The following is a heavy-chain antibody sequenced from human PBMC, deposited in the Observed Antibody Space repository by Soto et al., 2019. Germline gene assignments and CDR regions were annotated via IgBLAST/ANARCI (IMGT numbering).Heavy chain of an antibody. J-gene: IGHJ4*02. CDR3: ARENQYYDTLTGYFNDY. V-gene: IGHV1-18*01. D-gene: IGHD3-9*01. CDR2: ISAYNGNT. Sequence: QVQLVQSGAEVKKPGASVKVSCRASGYTFTNYGISWVRQAPGQGLEWMGRISAYNGNTNYAQKLQGRVTMTTDTSMRTAYMELRSLRSDDTAVYYCARENQYYDTLTGYFNDYWGQGTLVTVSS. CDR1: GYTFTNYG.